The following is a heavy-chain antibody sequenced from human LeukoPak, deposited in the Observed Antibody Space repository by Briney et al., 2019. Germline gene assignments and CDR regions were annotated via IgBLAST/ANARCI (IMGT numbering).Heavy chain of an antibody. D-gene: IGHD6-13*01. Sequence: SETLSLTCTVSGGSISSNYWSWIRQPPGKGLECIGYIFYSGDIRYNPSLKSRVTMSVDTSKNQFSLKLSSVTAADTAVYYCARDERGYVDYWGQGTLVTVSS. J-gene: IGHJ4*02. V-gene: IGHV4-59*12. CDR1: GGSISSNY. CDR2: IFYSGDI. CDR3: ARDERGYVDY.